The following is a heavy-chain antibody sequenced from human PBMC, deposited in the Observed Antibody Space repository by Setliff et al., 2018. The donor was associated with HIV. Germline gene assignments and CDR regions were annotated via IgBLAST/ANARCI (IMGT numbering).Heavy chain of an antibody. CDR3: VRGHCNSDKCWYTWFDP. CDR2: IGSYSGYT. Sequence: GASVKVSCKASNYTLINYGVSWVRQAPGQGLEWMGWIGSYSGYTIYAQKFQDRLTMTTDTSTTTASMELRSLRSDGTAVHYCVRGHCNSDKCWYTWFDPWGQGTLVTVSS. V-gene: IGHV1-18*01. J-gene: IGHJ5*02. CDR1: NYTLINYG. D-gene: IGHD2-2*01.